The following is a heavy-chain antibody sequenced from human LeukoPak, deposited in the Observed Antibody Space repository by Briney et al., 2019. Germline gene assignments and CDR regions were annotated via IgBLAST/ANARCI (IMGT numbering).Heavy chain of an antibody. J-gene: IGHJ4*02. CDR3: ARLSSSWYYFDY. V-gene: IGHV1-2*02. D-gene: IGHD6-13*01. Sequence: ASVKVSCKASGYTFTSSGISWVRQAPGQGLEWMGWINPNSGGTNYAQKFQGRVTMTRDTSISTAYMELSRLRSDDTAVYYCARLSSSWYYFDYWGQGTLVTVSS. CDR1: GYTFTSSG. CDR2: INPNSGGT.